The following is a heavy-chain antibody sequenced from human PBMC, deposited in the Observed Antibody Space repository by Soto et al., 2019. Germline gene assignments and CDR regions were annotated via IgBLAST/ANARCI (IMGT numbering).Heavy chain of an antibody. CDR3: ARDLTERPSAWFDP. D-gene: IGHD1-1*01. J-gene: IGHJ5*02. CDR1: GFTFSSYG. CDR2: IWYDGSNK. V-gene: IGHV3-33*01. Sequence: QVQLVESGGGVVQPGRSLRLSCAASGFTFSSYGMHWVRQAPGTGLEWVADIWYDGSNKYYTDSVKGRITISRDNSTNSLYLQMNSMRGEDAAVYYCARDLTERPSAWFDPWGQGTMVTVSS.